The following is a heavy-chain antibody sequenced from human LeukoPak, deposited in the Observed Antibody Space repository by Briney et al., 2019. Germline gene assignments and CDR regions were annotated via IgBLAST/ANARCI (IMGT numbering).Heavy chain of an antibody. Sequence: GGSLRLSCAASGFTFSSSGMSWVRQAPGKGLEWISSSGDSDGSTYYADSLKGRFTISRDNSKNTLYLQMNDVRAEDTSVYYGAKGGCRGTFFPLGCWGQGALVSVAP. CDR1: GFTFSSSG. D-gene: IGHD2-2*01. J-gene: IGHJ4*02. CDR3: AKGGCRGTFFPLGC. V-gene: IGHV3-23*01. CDR2: SGDSDGST.